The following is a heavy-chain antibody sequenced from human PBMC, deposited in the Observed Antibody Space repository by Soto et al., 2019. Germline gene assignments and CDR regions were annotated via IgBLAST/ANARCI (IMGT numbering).Heavy chain of an antibody. CDR2: INHSGST. CDR3: ARGTPVLLWFGEPKPPFDY. CDR1: GGSISSSSYY. V-gene: IGHV4-39*07. J-gene: IGHJ4*02. Sequence: PSETLSLTCTVSGGSISSSSYYWGWIRQPPGKGLEWIGSINHSGSTYYNPPLKSRVTISVDTSKNQFSLKLSSVTAADTAVYYCARGTPVLLWFGEPKPPFDYWGQGTLVTVSS. D-gene: IGHD3-10*01.